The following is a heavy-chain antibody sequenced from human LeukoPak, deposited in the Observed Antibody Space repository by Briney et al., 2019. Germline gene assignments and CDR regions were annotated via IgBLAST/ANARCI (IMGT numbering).Heavy chain of an antibody. CDR3: AREQILGYCSGGSCYGSPGGVDY. Sequence: ASVKVSCKASGYTFTGYYMHWLRQAPGQRLEWMGWINPNSGGTNYAQKFQGRVTMTRDTSISTAYMELSRLRSDDTAVYYCAREQILGYCSGGSCYGSPGGVDYWGQGTLVTVSS. CDR1: GYTFTGYY. J-gene: IGHJ4*02. CDR2: INPNSGGT. V-gene: IGHV1-2*02. D-gene: IGHD2-15*01.